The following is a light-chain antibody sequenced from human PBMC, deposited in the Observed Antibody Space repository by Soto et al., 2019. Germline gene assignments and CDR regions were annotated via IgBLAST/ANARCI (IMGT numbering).Light chain of an antibody. CDR2: KAS. J-gene: IGKJ4*01. Sequence: DIQMTQSPSTLSGSVGDRVTITCRASQTISSWLAWYQQKPGKAPKLLIYKASTLKSGVPSRFSGSGSGTDFTFTISSLQPEDIATYYCQQYDNLPLTFGGGTK. CDR3: QQYDNLPLT. CDR1: QTISSW. V-gene: IGKV1-5*03.